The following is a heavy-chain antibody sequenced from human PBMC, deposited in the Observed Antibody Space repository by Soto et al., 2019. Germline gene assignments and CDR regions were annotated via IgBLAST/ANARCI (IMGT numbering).Heavy chain of an antibody. J-gene: IGHJ4*02. D-gene: IGHD3-22*01. CDR1: GYTFTSYG. V-gene: IGHV1-18*01. Sequence: QVPLVQSGAEVKKPGASVKVSCKASGYTFTSYGISWVRQAPGQGLEWMGWISAYNGNTNYAQKLQGRVTMTTDTSTSTAYMELRSLRSDDTAVYYCARDELSIHYYDSSGYCTNWGQGTLVTVSS. CDR2: ISAYNGNT. CDR3: ARDELSIHYYDSSGYCTN.